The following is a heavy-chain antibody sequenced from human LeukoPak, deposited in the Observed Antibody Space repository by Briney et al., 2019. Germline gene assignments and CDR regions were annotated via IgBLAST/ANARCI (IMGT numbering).Heavy chain of an antibody. J-gene: IGHJ4*02. Sequence: SETLSFTCTVSGGSISSSSYYWGWIRQPPGEGLEWIGSIYYSGSTYYNPSLKSRVTISVDTSKNQFSLKLSSVPVADTAVYYCGWTGYYITTFDYWGQGTLVTVFS. V-gene: IGHV4-39*07. D-gene: IGHD3/OR15-3a*01. CDR3: GWTGYYITTFDY. CDR1: GGSISSSSYY. CDR2: IYYSGST.